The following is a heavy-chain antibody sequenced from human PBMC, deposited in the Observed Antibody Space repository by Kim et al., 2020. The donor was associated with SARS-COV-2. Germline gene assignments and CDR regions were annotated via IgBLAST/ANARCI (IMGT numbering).Heavy chain of an antibody. V-gene: IGHV4-39*01. D-gene: IGHD3-10*01. CDR1: GGSISSSSYY. CDR3: ARHGGYYGSGRYWYYFDY. Sequence: SETLSLTCTVSGGSISSSSYYWGWIRQPPGKGLEWIGSIYYSGSTYYNPSLKSRVTISVDTSKNQFSLKLSSVTAADTAVYYCARHGGYYGSGRYWYYFDYWGQGTLVTVSS. CDR2: IYYSGST. J-gene: IGHJ4*02.